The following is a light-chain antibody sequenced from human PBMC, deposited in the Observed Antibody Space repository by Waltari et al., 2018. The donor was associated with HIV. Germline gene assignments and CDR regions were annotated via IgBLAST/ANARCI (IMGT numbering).Light chain of an antibody. CDR3: ISYTSIGTFRV. CDR1: GSDVGGHDF. J-gene: IGLJ2*01. Sequence: QSALTQPASVSGSPGQSITISCTGPGSDVGGHDFVSWYQQYPGKAPKLLLSEGNKRPSGISDRVSGSKSGNTASLTIAGLQAEDEADYYCISYTSIGTFRVIGGGTKLTVL. V-gene: IGLV2-14*01. CDR2: EGN.